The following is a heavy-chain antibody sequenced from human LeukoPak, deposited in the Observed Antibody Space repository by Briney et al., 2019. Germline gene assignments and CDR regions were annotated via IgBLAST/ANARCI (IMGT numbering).Heavy chain of an antibody. CDR3: ARDRRDGYGWVYFDY. D-gene: IGHD5-24*01. Sequence: GGSLRLSCAASGFSFSSDGMSWVRQAPGKGLEGVSGILGGAGSTYYADSVKGRFTISRDNAKNSLYLQMHSVRAEDTAVYYCARDRRDGYGWVYFDYWGQGTLVTVSS. V-gene: IGHV3-23*01. CDR2: ILGGAGST. CDR1: GFSFSSDG. J-gene: IGHJ4*02.